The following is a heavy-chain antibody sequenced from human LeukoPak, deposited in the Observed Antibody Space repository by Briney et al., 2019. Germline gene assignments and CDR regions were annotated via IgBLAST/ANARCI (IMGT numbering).Heavy chain of an antibody. CDR2: IYYDGST. D-gene: IGHD2-21*02. Sequence: PSETLSLTCTVSGGSISSSTYYWGWIRQPPGKGLEWIGSIYYDGSTNYNPSLKSRVTVSVDTSKNQFSLNLASVTAADTVMYYCTRHGLPYCGDDCSFDHWGQGTLVTVSS. V-gene: IGHV4-39*01. CDR1: GGSISSSTYY. J-gene: IGHJ4*02. CDR3: TRHGLPYCGDDCSFDH.